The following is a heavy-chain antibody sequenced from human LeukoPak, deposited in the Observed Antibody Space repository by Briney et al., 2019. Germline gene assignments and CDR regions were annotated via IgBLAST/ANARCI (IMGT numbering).Heavy chain of an antibody. D-gene: IGHD3-22*01. J-gene: IGHJ2*01. CDR2: IYYSGST. CDR1: GGSISSYY. V-gene: IGHV4-59*01. CDR3: AREWGYYDSSGYASFPDL. Sequence: SETLSLTCTDSGGSISSYYWSWIRQPPGKGLEWIGYIYYSGSTNYNPSLKSRVTISVDTSKNQFSLKLSSVTAADTAVYYCAREWGYYDSSGYASFPDLWGRGTLVTVSS.